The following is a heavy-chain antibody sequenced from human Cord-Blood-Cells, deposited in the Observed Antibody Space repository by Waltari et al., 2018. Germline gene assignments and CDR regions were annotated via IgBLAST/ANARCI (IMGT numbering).Heavy chain of an antibody. V-gene: IGHV4-39*01. CDR1: GGSISSSSYY. J-gene: IGHJ4*02. CDR3: ARLTYDSSGYFIDY. Sequence: QLQLQESGPGLVQPSETLSLTCTVSGGSISSSSYYWGWIRQPPGKGLEWIGSIYYSGSTYYNPSLKSRVTISVDTSKNQFSLKLSSVTAADTAVYYCARLTYDSSGYFIDYWGQGTLVTVSS. CDR2: IYYSGST. D-gene: IGHD3-22*01.